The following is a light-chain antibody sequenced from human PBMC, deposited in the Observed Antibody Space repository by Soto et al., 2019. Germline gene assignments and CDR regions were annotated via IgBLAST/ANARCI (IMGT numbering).Light chain of an antibody. Sequence: AIQMTQSPSSLSASVGDRVTISCRASQGIGNALGWYQHKPGKPPKVLIYGASNLQRGVPPRFSGCGSGTDFTPAISSLQPEDSATYYCLQDINYPWTFGQGTKVEIK. CDR1: QGIGNA. CDR2: GAS. CDR3: LQDINYPWT. V-gene: IGKV1-6*01. J-gene: IGKJ1*01.